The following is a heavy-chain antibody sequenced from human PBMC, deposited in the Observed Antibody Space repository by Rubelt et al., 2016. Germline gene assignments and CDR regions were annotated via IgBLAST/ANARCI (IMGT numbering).Heavy chain of an antibody. CDR2: INSDGSST. J-gene: IGHJ6*02. Sequence: GKGLVWVSRINSDGSSTSYADSVKGRFTISRDNAKNTLYLQMNSLRAEDTAVYYCARDPNTAMAYYYGMDVWGQGTTVTVSS. D-gene: IGHD5-18*01. V-gene: IGHV3-74*01. CDR3: ARDPNTAMAYYYGMDV.